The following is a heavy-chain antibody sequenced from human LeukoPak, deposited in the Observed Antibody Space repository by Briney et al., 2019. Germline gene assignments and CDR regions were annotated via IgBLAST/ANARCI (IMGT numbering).Heavy chain of an antibody. CDR2: INPSGSST. D-gene: IGHD3-16*02. Sequence: ASVKVSCKAFGYTFTSNYMHWVRQAPGQGLEWMGLINPSGSSTLYAQKFQGRVTMTRDMSTTTDYMELSSLRSEDTAVYYCARDNSVGDIAWWFDPWGQGTLVTVSS. CDR1: GYTFTSNY. V-gene: IGHV1-46*01. CDR3: ARDNSVGDIAWWFDP. J-gene: IGHJ5*02.